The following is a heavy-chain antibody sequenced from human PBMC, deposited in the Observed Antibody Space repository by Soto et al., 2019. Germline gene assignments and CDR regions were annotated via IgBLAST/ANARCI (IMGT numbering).Heavy chain of an antibody. V-gene: IGHV3-30*18. Sequence: QVQLVESGGGVVQPGRSLRLSCAASGFTFSSYGMHWVRQAPGKGLEWVAVISYDGSNKYYADSVKGRFTISRDNSKNTVYLQMNSLRAEDTAVYYCAKVYYDSSGYHLSLDYWCQGTLVTVSS. CDR1: GFTFSSYG. J-gene: IGHJ4*02. D-gene: IGHD3-22*01. CDR3: AKVYYDSSGYHLSLDY. CDR2: ISYDGSNK.